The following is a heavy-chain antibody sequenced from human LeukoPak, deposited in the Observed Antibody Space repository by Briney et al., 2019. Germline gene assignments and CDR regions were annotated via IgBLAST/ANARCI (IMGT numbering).Heavy chain of an antibody. CDR3: ARDRGVLWFGELRFDP. CDR2: IKQDGSEK. J-gene: IGHJ5*02. Sequence: PGGSLRLSCAASGFTFSSYWMSWVRQAPGKGLEWVANIKQDGSEKYYVDSVKGRFTISRDNAKNSLYLQMNSLRAEDTAVYYCARDRGVLWFGELRFDPWGQGTLATVSS. D-gene: IGHD3-10*01. CDR1: GFTFSSYW. V-gene: IGHV3-7*01.